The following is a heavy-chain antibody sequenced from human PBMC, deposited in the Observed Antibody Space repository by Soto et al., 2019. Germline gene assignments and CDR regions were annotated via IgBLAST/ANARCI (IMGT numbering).Heavy chain of an antibody. CDR2: MNSFSGSG. CDR1: GYKFADYN. D-gene: IGHD1-1*01. J-gene: IGHJ4*02. CDR3: ARGRAFHTTENSDF. V-gene: IGHV1-8*01. Sequence: QVQLVQSGAEVKKPGASVKVSCRTSGYKFADYNMNWVRQATGRGLAWLGYMNSFSGSGGSAPQFQGRLPLTKNPSISTAYLELTNLRDDDTAVYYCARGRAFHTTENSDFWGQGTPGTVSS.